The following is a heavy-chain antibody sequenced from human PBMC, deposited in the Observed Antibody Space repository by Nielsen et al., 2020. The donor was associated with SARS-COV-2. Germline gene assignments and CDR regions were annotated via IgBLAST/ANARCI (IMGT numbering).Heavy chain of an antibody. Sequence: SVKVSCKASGGTFSSYTTSWVRQAPGQGLEWMGRIIPILGIANYAQKFQGRVTITADKSTSTAYMELSSLRSEDTAVYYCARDTSEYCTNGVCPGGYGMDVWGQGTTVTVSS. D-gene: IGHD2-8*01. CDR1: GGTFSSYT. J-gene: IGHJ6*02. V-gene: IGHV1-69*04. CDR3: ARDTSEYCTNGVCPGGYGMDV. CDR2: IIPILGIA.